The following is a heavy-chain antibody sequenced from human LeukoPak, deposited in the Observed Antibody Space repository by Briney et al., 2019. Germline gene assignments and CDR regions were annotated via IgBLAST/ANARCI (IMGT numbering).Heavy chain of an antibody. CDR3: ARHGTISSESYFDY. CDR2: IYYSGST. V-gene: IGHV4-59*01. Sequence: SETLSLTCTVSGGSISNYYWSWIRRPPGKGLEWIGYIYYSGSTNYNPSLKSRVTISVDTSKNQFSLKLSSVTAADTAVYYCARHGTISSESYFDYWGQGALVTVSS. D-gene: IGHD1-14*01. J-gene: IGHJ4*02. CDR1: GGSISNYY.